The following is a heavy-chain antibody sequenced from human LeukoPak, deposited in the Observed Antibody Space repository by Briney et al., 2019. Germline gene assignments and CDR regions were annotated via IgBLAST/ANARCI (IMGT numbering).Heavy chain of an antibody. CDR3: ARVFWSGYSYFDF. CDR1: GYSISSGYY. V-gene: IGHV4-38-2*02. CDR2: IYHSGST. Sequence: SETLSLTCTVSGYSISSGYYWGWIRQPPGKGLEWIGSIYHSGSTYYNPSLKSRVTISVDTSKNQFSLKMSSVTAADTAVYYCARVFWSGYSYFDFWGQGTLVTVSS. D-gene: IGHD3-3*01. J-gene: IGHJ4*02.